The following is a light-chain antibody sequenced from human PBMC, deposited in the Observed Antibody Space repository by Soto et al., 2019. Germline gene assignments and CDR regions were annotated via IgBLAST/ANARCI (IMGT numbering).Light chain of an antibody. CDR2: SAS. CDR3: QHNNNWPPECT. Sequence: TQSPATLSVSPGDSVTLSCRASQSIGPNLAWYKHIPGQAPRLLMYSASLRATGIPARFSGSGSGTQFTLTISSLQSEDFGVYYCQHNNNWPPECTFGPGTRVDVK. J-gene: IGKJ3*01. V-gene: IGKV3-15*01. CDR1: QSIGPN.